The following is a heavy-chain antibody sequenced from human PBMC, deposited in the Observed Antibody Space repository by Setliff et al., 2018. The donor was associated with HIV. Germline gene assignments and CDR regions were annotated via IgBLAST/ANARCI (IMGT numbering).Heavy chain of an antibody. Sequence: SETLSLTCTVSGGSISSHYWSWIRQPPLKGLEWIGCISYSGNTNYNPSLKGRVTISVDTSKNQFSLRLSSVTAADTALYYCARGRGVIKEKPFDEWGQGTLVTVSS. J-gene: IGHJ4*02. D-gene: IGHD3-10*01. CDR2: ISYSGNT. V-gene: IGHV4-59*11. CDR1: GGSISSHY. CDR3: ARGRGVIKEKPFDE.